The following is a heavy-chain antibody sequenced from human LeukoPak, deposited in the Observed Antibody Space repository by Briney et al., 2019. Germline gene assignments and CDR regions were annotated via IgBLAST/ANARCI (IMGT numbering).Heavy chain of an antibody. J-gene: IGHJ4*02. CDR2: INPNSGGT. CDR1: GYTFTGYY. Sequence: ASVKVSCKASGYTFTGYYMHWVRQAPGQGLEWMGWINPNSGGTNYAQKFQGRVTMTRDTSISTAYMKLSRLRSDDTAVYYCARGTEGITIFGVASRPFDYWGQGTLVTVSS. V-gene: IGHV1-2*02. CDR3: ARGTEGITIFGVASRPFDY. D-gene: IGHD3-3*01.